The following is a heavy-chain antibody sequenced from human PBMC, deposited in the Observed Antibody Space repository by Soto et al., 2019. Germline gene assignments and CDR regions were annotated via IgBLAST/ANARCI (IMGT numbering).Heavy chain of an antibody. D-gene: IGHD3-10*01. J-gene: IGHJ4*02. V-gene: IGHV4-59*08. Sequence: TSETLSLTCTVSGGYISSYYWTWIRQPPGKGLEWIGFIYNSGSTHYNPSLRSRVTISVDTSKNQFSLKLRSVTAADTAVYYCASMGYHYGSGSYPLDYWGQGTLVTVSS. CDR2: IYNSGST. CDR3: ASMGYHYGSGSYPLDY. CDR1: GGYISSYY.